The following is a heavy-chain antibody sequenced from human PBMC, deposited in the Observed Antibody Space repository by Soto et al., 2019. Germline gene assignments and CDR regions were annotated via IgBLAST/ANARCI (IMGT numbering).Heavy chain of an antibody. CDR1: GDSVSSDTVV. CDR3: ARGIYDTSVGTAFDV. CDR2: TYYRSKWYH. Sequence: SQTLSLTCAISGDSVSSDTVVWNWIRLSPSRGLEWLGRTYYRSKWYHEYAVFVQSRISINPDTSKNHFSLQLNSVTPEDTAVYYCARGIYDTSVGTAFDVWGQGTKV. J-gene: IGHJ3*01. D-gene: IGHD3-22*01. V-gene: IGHV6-1*01.